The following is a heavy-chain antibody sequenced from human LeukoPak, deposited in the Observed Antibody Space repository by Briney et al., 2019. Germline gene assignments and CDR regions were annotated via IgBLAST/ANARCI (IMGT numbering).Heavy chain of an antibody. CDR1: GLTFADAW. Sequence: PGGSLRLSCVASGLTFADAWMNWVRQAPGKGLEWVSSISSSSYIYYADSVKGRFTISRDNAKNSLYLQMNSLRAEDTAVYYCARDGTIAAAAWLDPWGQGTLVTVSS. V-gene: IGHV3-69-1*01. CDR3: ARDGTIAAAAWLDP. CDR2: ISSSSYI. J-gene: IGHJ5*02. D-gene: IGHD6-13*01.